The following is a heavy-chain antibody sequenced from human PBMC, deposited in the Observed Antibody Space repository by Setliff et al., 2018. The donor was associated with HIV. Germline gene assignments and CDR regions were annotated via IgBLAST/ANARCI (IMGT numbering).Heavy chain of an antibody. CDR3: ARYDSSGYYPSNYYYGMDV. J-gene: IGHJ6*02. V-gene: IGHV1-18*01. CDR2: ISALNGRT. CDR1: GYTFTSYG. D-gene: IGHD3-22*01. Sequence: GASVKVSCKASGYTFTSYGISWVRQAPGQGLEWMGWISALNGRTNYAQRLQGRVTMTTDTSTSTVYMDLRSLRSDDTAVYYCARYDSSGYYPSNYYYGMDVWGQGTTVTVSS.